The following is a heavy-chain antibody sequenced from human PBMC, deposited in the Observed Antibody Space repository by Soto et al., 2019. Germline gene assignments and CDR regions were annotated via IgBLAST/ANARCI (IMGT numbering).Heavy chain of an antibody. CDR1: GYTFTSYG. Sequence: QVQLVQSGAEVKKPGASVKVSCKASGYTFTSYGISWVRQAPGQGLEWMGRISAYNGNTNYAQKLQGRAPRTTDTSTSTAYMELRSLRSDDTAVYYCARDRGYNWTYGWFDPWGQGTLVTVSS. CDR3: ARDRGYNWTYGWFDP. J-gene: IGHJ5*02. CDR2: ISAYNGNT. D-gene: IGHD1-7*01. V-gene: IGHV1-18*01.